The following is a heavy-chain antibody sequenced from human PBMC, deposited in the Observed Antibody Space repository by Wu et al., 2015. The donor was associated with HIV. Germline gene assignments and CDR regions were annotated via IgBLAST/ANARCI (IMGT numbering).Heavy chain of an antibody. Sequence: QVQLVQSGAEVKKPGASVSVSCKAFGYTFSNYYMHWVRQAPGQGLEWMGMINPISRGTVYAQKFQGRVTMTGYTSTTTVYMEMSSLRSDDTAVYYCATYGPGYNWMYKWGQGTLVTVSS. V-gene: IGHV1-46*01. CDR3: ATYGPGYNWMYK. D-gene: IGHD1-20*01. CDR1: GYTFSNYY. CDR2: INPISRGT. J-gene: IGHJ4*02.